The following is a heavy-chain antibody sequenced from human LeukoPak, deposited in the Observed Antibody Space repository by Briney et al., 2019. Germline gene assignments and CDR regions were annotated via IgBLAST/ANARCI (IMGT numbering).Heavy chain of an antibody. Sequence: GGSLRLSCAASGFTFSSYDMSWVRQAPGKGLEWVSAISGSGGSTYYADSVKGRFTISRDNSKNTLYLQMNSLRAEDTAVYYCAKDSSSWYESIDYWGQGTLVTVSS. J-gene: IGHJ4*02. CDR2: ISGSGGST. CDR1: GFTFSSYD. CDR3: AKDSSSWYESIDY. D-gene: IGHD6-13*01. V-gene: IGHV3-23*01.